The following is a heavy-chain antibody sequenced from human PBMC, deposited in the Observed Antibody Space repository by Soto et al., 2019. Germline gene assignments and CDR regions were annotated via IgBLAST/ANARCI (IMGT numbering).Heavy chain of an antibody. V-gene: IGHV4-30-4*08. D-gene: IGHD2-21*02. J-gene: IGHJ6*02. Sequence: SETLSLTCTVSGGSISYEYYHWTWIRQSPGKGLEWIGYIHYSGSIIYNPSFKSRVTISVDTSKNQFSLQLSSVNAADTALYFCAREDDGGDRDYYGLDVWGQGTTVTVSS. CDR3: AREDDGGDRDYYGLDV. CDR1: GGSISYEYYH. CDR2: IHYSGSI.